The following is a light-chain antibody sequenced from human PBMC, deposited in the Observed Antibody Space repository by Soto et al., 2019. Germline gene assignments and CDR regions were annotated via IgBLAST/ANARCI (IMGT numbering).Light chain of an antibody. Sequence: QSVLTQPPSASGSPGQSVTSSCTGTSSDVGGYNYVSWYQQHPGKAPKLMIYEVNKRPPGVPDRFSASKSGNTASLTVSGLQAEDEADYYCSSYAGSNILFGTGTKVTVL. J-gene: IGLJ1*01. CDR1: SSDVGGYNY. CDR3: SSYAGSNIL. CDR2: EVN. V-gene: IGLV2-8*01.